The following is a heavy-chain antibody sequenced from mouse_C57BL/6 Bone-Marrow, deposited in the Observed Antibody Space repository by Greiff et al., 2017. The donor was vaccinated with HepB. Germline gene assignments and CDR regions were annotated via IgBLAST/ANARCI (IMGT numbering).Heavy chain of an antibody. CDR1: GFTFSSYA. V-gene: IGHV5-4*01. CDR2: ISDGGSYT. J-gene: IGHJ2*01. Sequence: EVQVVESGGGLVKPGGSLKLSCAASGFTFSSYAMSWVRQTPEKRLEWVATISDGGSYTYYPDNVKGRFTISRDTAKNNLYLQMSHLKSEDTAMYYCARGLGRDYFDYWGQGTTLTVSS. CDR3: ARGLGRDYFDY. D-gene: IGHD4-1*01.